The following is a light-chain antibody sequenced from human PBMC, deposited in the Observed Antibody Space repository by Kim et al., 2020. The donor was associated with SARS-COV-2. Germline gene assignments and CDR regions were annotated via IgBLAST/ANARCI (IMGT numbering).Light chain of an antibody. V-gene: IGLV2-14*03. CDR2: DVS. Sequence: GQSITISCTGSSSDVGGHNYVSWYQKHPGKVPKLMIYDVSNRPSRVSNRFSGSKSGNTASLTISGLQAEDEADYYCSSYTGSTTVVFGGGTKVTVL. CDR3: SSYTGSTTVV. J-gene: IGLJ2*01. CDR1: SSDVGGHNY.